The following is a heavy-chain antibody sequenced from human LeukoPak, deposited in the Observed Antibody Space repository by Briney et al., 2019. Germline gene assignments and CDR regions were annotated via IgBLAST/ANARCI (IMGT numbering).Heavy chain of an antibody. D-gene: IGHD6-19*01. J-gene: IGHJ4*02. CDR1: GGSMSSYY. Sequence: SETLSLTCTVSGGSMSSYYWSWIRQPPGKGLEWIGYIYYSGSTNYNPSLKSRVTISVDTSKNQFSLKLSSVTAADTAVYYCAGYTSGWTKSFDYWGQGTLVTVSS. CDR3: AGYTSGWTKSFDY. CDR2: IYYSGST. V-gene: IGHV4-59*01.